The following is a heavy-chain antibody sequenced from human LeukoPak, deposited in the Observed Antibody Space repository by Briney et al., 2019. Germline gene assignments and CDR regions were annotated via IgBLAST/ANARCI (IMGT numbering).Heavy chain of an antibody. J-gene: IGHJ6*02. CDR1: GGSFSGYY. V-gene: IGHV4-34*01. Sequence: SETLSLTCAVYGGSFSGYYWSWIRQPPGKGLEWIGEINHSGSTNYNPSLKSRVTISVDTSKNQFSLKLSSVTAADTAVYYCARDRPVVPAGTDYYYYGMDVWGQGTTVTVSS. CDR2: INHSGST. D-gene: IGHD2-2*01. CDR3: ARDRPVVPAGTDYYYYGMDV.